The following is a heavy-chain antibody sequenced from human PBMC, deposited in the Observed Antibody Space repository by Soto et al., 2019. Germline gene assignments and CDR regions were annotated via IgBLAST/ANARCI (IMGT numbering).Heavy chain of an antibody. D-gene: IGHD2-2*01. CDR2: VSARGRDT. J-gene: IGHJ6*02. Sequence: PGGSLRLSCAASGFTFSGYALNWVRQAPGKGLEWVAGVSARGRDTSYADSVKGRVTISRDTSKDTLYLQMNSLRAEDTAVYYCAKSSSSAHYYGMDVWGQGTTVTVSS. CDR1: GFTFSGYA. V-gene: IGHV3-23*01. CDR3: AKSSSSAHYYGMDV.